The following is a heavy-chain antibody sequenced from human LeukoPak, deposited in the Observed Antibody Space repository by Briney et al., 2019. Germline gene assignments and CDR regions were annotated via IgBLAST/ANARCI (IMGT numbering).Heavy chain of an antibody. CDR2: IYHSGST. Sequence: SETLSLTCTVSGYSISSGYYWGWIRQPPGKGLEWIGSIYHSGSTYYNPSLKSRVTISVDTSKNQFSLKLSSVTAADTAVYYCARGISVKYNWFDPWGQGTLVTVSS. J-gene: IGHJ5*02. D-gene: IGHD4-23*01. CDR1: GYSISSGYY. CDR3: ARGISVKYNWFDP. V-gene: IGHV4-38-2*02.